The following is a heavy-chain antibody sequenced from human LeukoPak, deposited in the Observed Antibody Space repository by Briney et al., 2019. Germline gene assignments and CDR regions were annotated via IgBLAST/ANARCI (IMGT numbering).Heavy chain of an antibody. CDR2: IYYSGST. D-gene: IGHD3-3*01. Sequence: SETLSLTCTVSGGSISSYYWSWIRQPPGKGLEWIGYIYYSGSTNYNPSLKSRVTISVDTSKNQFSLKLSSVTAADTAVYYCARGARITIFGVGLVGPKRSWFDPWGQGTLVTVSS. CDR1: GGSISSYY. CDR3: ARGARITIFGVGLVGPKRSWFDP. V-gene: IGHV4-59*12. J-gene: IGHJ5*02.